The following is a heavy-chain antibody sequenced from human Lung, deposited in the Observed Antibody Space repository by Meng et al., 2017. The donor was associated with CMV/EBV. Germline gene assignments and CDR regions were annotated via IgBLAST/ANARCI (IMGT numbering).Heavy chain of an antibody. CDR2: ISGSGGST. V-gene: IGHV3-23*01. D-gene: IGHD2-2*01. J-gene: IGHJ6*02. CDR1: GFTFSSYA. Sequence: GGSXRLXXAASGFTFSSYAMSWVRQAPGKGLEWVSAISGSGGSTYYADSVKGRFTISRDNSKNTLYLQMNSLRAEDTAVYYCAKGGSTSYYYYGMDVWGQGXTVTVSS. CDR3: AKGGSTSYYYYGMDV.